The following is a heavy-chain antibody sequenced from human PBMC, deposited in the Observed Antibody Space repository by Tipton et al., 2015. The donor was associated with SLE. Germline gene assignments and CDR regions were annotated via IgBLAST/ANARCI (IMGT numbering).Heavy chain of an antibody. CDR1: GFTFDDYA. Sequence: SLRLSCAASGFTFDDYAMHWVRQAPGKGLEWVSGISWNSGSIGYADSVKGRFTISRDNAKNSLYVQMNSLRAEDTALYYCARELLWFTDLSSFDFWGQGTLVTVSS. V-gene: IGHV3-9*01. CDR3: ARELLWFTDLSSFDF. CDR2: ISWNSGSI. J-gene: IGHJ4*02. D-gene: IGHD3-10*01.